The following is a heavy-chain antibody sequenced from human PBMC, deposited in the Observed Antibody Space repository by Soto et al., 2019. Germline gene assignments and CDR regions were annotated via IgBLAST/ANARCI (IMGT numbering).Heavy chain of an antibody. V-gene: IGHV4-59*01. CDR2: IYFSGST. Sequence: SETLSLTCTVSGGSISSYYWSWIRQPPGKGLEWIGFIYFSGSTNYNPSLKSRVTISVDTSKNQFSLKLSSVTAADTAVYYCSRGGCISTSCYPGYYGMDVWGQGTTVTVS. J-gene: IGHJ6*02. CDR1: GGSISSYY. CDR3: SRGGCISTSCYPGYYGMDV. D-gene: IGHD2-2*01.